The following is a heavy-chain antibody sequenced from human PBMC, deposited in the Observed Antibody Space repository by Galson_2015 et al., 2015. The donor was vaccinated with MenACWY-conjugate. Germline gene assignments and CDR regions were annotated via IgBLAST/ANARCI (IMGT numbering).Heavy chain of an antibody. CDR2: ISSDTTGK. D-gene: IGHD3-16*01. CDR1: GFTFTSHA. CDR3: VRAATAGVWGAVDP. J-gene: IGHJ5*02. Sequence: SLRLSCAASGFTFTSHALHWVRQAPGKGLQWVAVISSDTTGKFYAESVRGRFSISRDNYKNTVSLQMNSLRRDDTALYHCVRAATAGVWGAVDPWGHGILVNVSS. V-gene: IGHV3-30*01.